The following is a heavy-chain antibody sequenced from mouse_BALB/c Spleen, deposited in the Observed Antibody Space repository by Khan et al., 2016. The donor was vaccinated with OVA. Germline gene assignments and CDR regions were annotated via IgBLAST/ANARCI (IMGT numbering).Heavy chain of an antibody. CDR1: GFTFTDYY. Sequence: EVELVESGGGLVQPGGSLRLPWATSGFTFTDYYMTWVRQPPGEALEGLGFISNKADGYRTEYSASVKGRFTFSRDTSQNILYLQMTTLRPEDSGTYYCARDQVGSYFDYWGQGTTLTVSS. CDR3: ARDQVGSYFDY. CDR2: ISNKADGYRT. D-gene: IGHD4-1*02. J-gene: IGHJ2*01. V-gene: IGHV7-3*02.